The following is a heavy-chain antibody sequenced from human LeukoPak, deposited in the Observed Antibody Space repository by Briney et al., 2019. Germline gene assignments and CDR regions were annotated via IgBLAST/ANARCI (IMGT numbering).Heavy chain of an antibody. J-gene: IGHJ4*02. D-gene: IGHD3-22*01. Sequence: ASVKVSCKASGYTFTSYYMHWVRQAPGQGLEWMGIINPSGGSTSYAQKFQGRVTMTTDASTSTVYMELSSLRSEDTAVYYCARDAANYYDSSGYYHYGGAYWGQGTLVTVSS. CDR1: GYTFTSYY. CDR2: INPSGGST. CDR3: ARDAANYYDSSGYYHYGGAY. V-gene: IGHV1-46*01.